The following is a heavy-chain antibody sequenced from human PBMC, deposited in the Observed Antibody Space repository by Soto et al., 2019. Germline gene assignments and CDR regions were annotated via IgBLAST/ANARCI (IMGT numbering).Heavy chain of an antibody. Sequence: EVQLLESGGGLVQPGGSLRLSCAASGFTFSSYAMSWVRQAPGKGLEWVSAISGSGGSTYYADSVKGRFTISRDNSKNTRYLQRNSRRAEDTAVYYWARDRRGGSYGWFDPWGQGTLVTVSS. V-gene: IGHV3-23*01. D-gene: IGHD1-26*01. CDR3: ARDRRGGSYGWFDP. J-gene: IGHJ5*02. CDR1: GFTFSSYA. CDR2: ISGSGGST.